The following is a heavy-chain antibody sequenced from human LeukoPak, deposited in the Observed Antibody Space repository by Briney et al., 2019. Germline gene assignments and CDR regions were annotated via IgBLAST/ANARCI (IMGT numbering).Heavy chain of an antibody. CDR3: ARDSEPDFWSGYYCLDY. CDR2: ISSSSSCI. CDR1: GFTFSSYS. Sequence: GGSLRLSCAASGFTFSSYSMNWVRQAPGKGLEWVSSISSSSSCIYYADSVKGRFTISRDNAKNSLYLQMNSLRAEDTAVYYCARDSEPDFWSGYYCLDYWGQGTLVTVSS. D-gene: IGHD3-3*01. V-gene: IGHV3-21*01. J-gene: IGHJ4*02.